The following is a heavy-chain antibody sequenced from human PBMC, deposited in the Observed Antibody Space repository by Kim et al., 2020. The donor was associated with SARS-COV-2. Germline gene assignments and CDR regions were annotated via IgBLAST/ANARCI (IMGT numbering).Heavy chain of an antibody. V-gene: IGHV1-24*01. Sequence: IYAQKFQGRVTMTEDTSTDTAYMELSSLRSEDTAVYYCATGSGSYYGFDYWGQGTLVTVSS. CDR3: ATGSGSYYGFDY. J-gene: IGHJ4*02. D-gene: IGHD1-26*01.